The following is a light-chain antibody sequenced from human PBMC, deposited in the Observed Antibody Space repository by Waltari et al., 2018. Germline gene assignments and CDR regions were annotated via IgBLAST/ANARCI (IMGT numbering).Light chain of an antibody. CDR2: AAS. Sequence: EVVLTQSPDTLSLSLGASAALSCRASQKVYSNLAWYQQRPGQAPRLLIYAASTRAAGIPGRFSGSESETEFTLTINSLQSEDFAVYYCQQYKYWPRTFGRGTKLEVK. V-gene: IGKV3-15*01. J-gene: IGKJ2*01. CDR1: QKVYSN. CDR3: QQYKYWPRT.